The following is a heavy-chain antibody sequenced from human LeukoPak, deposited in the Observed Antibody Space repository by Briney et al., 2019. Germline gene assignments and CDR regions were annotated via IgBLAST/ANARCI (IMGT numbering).Heavy chain of an antibody. V-gene: IGHV3-23*01. Sequence: GGSLRLSCAATGFPFSASTMSWVRQAPGKGLEWVSTISRIDGSTYYADPVKGRFTISRDISKNTLYLEMNSLRVEDTALYYCAKEPLNRGVRFDPWGQGTLVIVSS. J-gene: IGHJ5*02. CDR3: AKEPLNRGVRFDP. CDR2: ISRIDGST. CDR1: GFPFSAST.